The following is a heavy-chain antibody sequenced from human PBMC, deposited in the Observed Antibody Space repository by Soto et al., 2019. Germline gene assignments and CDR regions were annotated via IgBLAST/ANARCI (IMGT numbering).Heavy chain of an antibody. CDR2: ISGSGGGT. D-gene: IGHD1-1*01. J-gene: IGHJ4*02. CDR1: GFAFSSYA. CDR3: AKFGMATTKRSPPYYIDY. V-gene: IGHV3-23*01. Sequence: GGSLRLSCAASGFAFSSYAMSWVRQAPGKGLEWVSSISGSGGGTYYADSVKGRFTFSRDNSKNTLYLQMNSLRAEDTAVYYCAKFGMATTKRSPPYYIDYWGQGALVTVSS.